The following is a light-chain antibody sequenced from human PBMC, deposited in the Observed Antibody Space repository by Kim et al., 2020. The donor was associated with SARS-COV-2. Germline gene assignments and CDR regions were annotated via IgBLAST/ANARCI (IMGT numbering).Light chain of an antibody. CDR3: QQYGSSPYT. V-gene: IGKV3-20*01. J-gene: IGKJ2*01. CDR2: GAS. CDR1: QSVSSSY. Sequence: EIVLTQSPGTLSLSPGERATLSCRASQSVSSSYLAWYQQEPGQAPTLLIYGASSRATGIPDRFSGSGSGTDFTLTISSLEPGDFAVYYCQQYGSSPYTFGQGTKLEI.